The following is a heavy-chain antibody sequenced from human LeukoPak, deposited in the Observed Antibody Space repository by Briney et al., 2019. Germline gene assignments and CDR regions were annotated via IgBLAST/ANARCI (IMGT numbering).Heavy chain of an antibody. CDR3: ARSLRGYSGYDAGYYYYYMDV. V-gene: IGHV1-69*04. CDR1: GGTFSSYA. Sequence: SVKVSCKASGGTFSSYAISWVRQAPGQGLEWMGRIIPTLGIANYAQKFQGRVTITADKSTSTAYMELSSLRSEDTAVYYCARSLRGYSGYDAGYYYYYMDVWGKGTTVTVSS. J-gene: IGHJ6*03. CDR2: IIPTLGIA. D-gene: IGHD5-12*01.